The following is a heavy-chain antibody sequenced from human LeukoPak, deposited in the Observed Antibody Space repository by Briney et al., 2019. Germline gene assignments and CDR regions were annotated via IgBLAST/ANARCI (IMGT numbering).Heavy chain of an antibody. CDR1: GGSISSYY. J-gene: IGHJ3*02. V-gene: IGHV4-59*07. D-gene: IGHD1-26*01. CDR3: ARLVGATEAFDI. CDR2: IYYSGST. Sequence: NSSDTLSLTCTVSGGSISSYYWSWLRQPPGRGLEWIGYIYYSGSTNYTPSLKSRVTISVDTTKNQFSLKVSSVTAADTAVYYCARLVGATEAFDIWGQGTMVTVSS.